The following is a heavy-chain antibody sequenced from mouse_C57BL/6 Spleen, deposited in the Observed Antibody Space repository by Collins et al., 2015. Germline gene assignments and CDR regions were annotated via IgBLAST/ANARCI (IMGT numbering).Heavy chain of an antibody. CDR2: IYPGSGNT. CDR1: GYAFSSYW. V-gene: IGHV1-80*01. Sequence: QVQLQQSGAELVKPGASVKISCKASGYAFSSYWMNWVKQRPGKGLEWIARIYPGSGNTYYNEKFKGKATLTAEKSSSTAYMQLSSLTSEDSAVYFCARRYYSNPYYAMDYWGQGTSVTVSS. CDR3: ARRYYSNPYYAMDY. J-gene: IGHJ4*01. D-gene: IGHD2-5*01.